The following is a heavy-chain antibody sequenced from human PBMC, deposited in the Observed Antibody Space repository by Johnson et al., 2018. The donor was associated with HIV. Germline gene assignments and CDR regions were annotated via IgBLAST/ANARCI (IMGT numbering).Heavy chain of an antibody. V-gene: IGHV3-20*04. J-gene: IGHJ3*02. D-gene: IGHD1-26*01. CDR1: GFLIDEYD. Sequence: VPLLESGGGVVRPGGSLRLSCTASGFLIDEYDMSWVRQAPGKGLEWVSGINWKGNNTGYADFVKGRFTISRDSAKNSLYLQMNSLRAEDTAVYYCARTSGSYYERDAFDIWGQGTMVTVSS. CDR3: ARTSGSYYERDAFDI. CDR2: INWKGNNT.